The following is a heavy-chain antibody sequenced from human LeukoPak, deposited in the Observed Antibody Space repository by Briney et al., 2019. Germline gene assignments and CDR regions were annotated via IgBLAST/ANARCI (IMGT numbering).Heavy chain of an antibody. CDR1: GFTFSSYA. V-gene: IGHV3-23*01. D-gene: IGHD3-10*01. CDR3: AKVKGSGSYYNPYYFDY. Sequence: GGSLRLSCAASGFTFSSYAMSWVRQAPGKGLEWVSAISGSGGSTYYADSVKGRFTISRDNSKNTLYLQMNSLRAEDTAVYYCAKVKGSGSYYNPYYFDYRGQGTLVTVSS. CDR2: ISGSGGST. J-gene: IGHJ4*02.